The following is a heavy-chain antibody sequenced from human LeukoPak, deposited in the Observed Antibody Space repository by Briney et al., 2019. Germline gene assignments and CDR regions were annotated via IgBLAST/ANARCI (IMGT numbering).Heavy chain of an antibody. Sequence: ASVKVSCKASGYTFSTYAIQWVRQAPGQRLEWMGWINAGNGNTKYSQKFQGRVTISRDTSASTVYMELSSLRSEDTAVYYCAREHDTLTGMSFDYWGQGTLVTVSS. J-gene: IGHJ4*02. CDR2: INAGNGNT. CDR1: GYTFSTYA. V-gene: IGHV1-3*01. D-gene: IGHD3-9*01. CDR3: AREHDTLTGMSFDY.